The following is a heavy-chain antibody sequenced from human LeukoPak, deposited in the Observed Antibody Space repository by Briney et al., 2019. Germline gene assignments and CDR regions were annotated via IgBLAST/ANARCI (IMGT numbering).Heavy chain of an antibody. CDR2: IIPIFGTT. CDR1: GGAFSSYT. Sequence: SVKVSCKASGGAFSSYTISWVRQAPGQGLEWMGGIIPIFGTTNYAQRFQGRDTISADESTSTAYMELSSLRSEDTAVYYCASVWFGPTIHGYFQHWGQGTLVTVSS. D-gene: IGHD3-10*01. V-gene: IGHV1-69*13. CDR3: ASVWFGPTIHGYFQH. J-gene: IGHJ1*01.